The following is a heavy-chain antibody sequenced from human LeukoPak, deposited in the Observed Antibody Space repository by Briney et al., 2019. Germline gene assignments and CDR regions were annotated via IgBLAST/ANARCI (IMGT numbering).Heavy chain of an antibody. CDR2: ITGNGAYT. CDR1: EFTFSSHA. CDR3: ARGGSDTAMAHDY. J-gene: IGHJ4*02. Sequence: PGGSLRLSCAASEFTFSSHAMSWVRQAPGKGLEWVSDITGNGAYTHYADSVKGRFTISRDNSKNTVYLQMDSLRAEDTAMYYCARGGSDTAMAHDYWGQGTLVTVSS. V-gene: IGHV3-23*01. D-gene: IGHD5-18*01.